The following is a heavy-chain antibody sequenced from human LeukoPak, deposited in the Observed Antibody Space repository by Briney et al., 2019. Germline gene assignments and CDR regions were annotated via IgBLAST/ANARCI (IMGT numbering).Heavy chain of an antibody. CDR2: ISSSGSTI. V-gene: IGHV3-48*03. J-gene: IGHJ6*04. CDR1: GFTLSSYE. Sequence: GGSLRLSCAASGFTLSSYEMNWGRQAPGKGGEWVPYISSSGSTIYYADSVNGRFPISRHNPKTSLYLQMNRLSAEDTAVYYCARDLSLWFGVDYYYYGMDVWGKGTTVTVSS. D-gene: IGHD3-10*01. CDR3: ARDLSLWFGVDYYYYGMDV.